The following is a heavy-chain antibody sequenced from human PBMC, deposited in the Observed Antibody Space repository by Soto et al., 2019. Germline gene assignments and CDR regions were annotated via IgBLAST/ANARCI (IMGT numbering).Heavy chain of an antibody. Sequence: GGSLRLSCAASGFTFSSYGMHWVRQAPGKGLEWVAVISYDGSNKYYADSVKGRFTISRDNSKNTLYLQMNSLRAEDTAVYYCAKDMVVPASTLKFHYGMDVWGQGTTVTVSS. D-gene: IGHD2-2*01. CDR2: ISYDGSNK. J-gene: IGHJ6*02. CDR1: GFTFSSYG. V-gene: IGHV3-30*18. CDR3: AKDMVVPASTLKFHYGMDV.